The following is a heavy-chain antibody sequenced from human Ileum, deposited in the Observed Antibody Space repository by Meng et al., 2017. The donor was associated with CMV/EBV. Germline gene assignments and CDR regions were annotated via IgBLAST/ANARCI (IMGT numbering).Heavy chain of an antibody. CDR2: IWYDGSNK. V-gene: IGHV3-33*01. CDR1: GFTFSSYG. D-gene: IGHD7-27*01. CDR3: LRDRPHWE. J-gene: IGHJ4*02. Sequence: GESLKISCAASGFTFSSYGMHWVRQAPGKGLEWVSFIWYDGSNKYYADSVKGRFTISRDNSKNTLYLEVNSLRAEDTAVYYCLRDRPHWERGQGTLVTVSS.